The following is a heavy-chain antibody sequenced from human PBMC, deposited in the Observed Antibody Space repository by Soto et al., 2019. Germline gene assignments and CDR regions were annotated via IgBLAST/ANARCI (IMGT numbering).Heavy chain of an antibody. Sequence: SETLSLTCTVSGGSISSYYWSWIRQPPGKGLEWIGYIYYSGSTNYNPSPKSRVTISVDTSKNQFSLKLSSVTAADTAVYYCAASDYGDYDDAFDIWGQGTMVTVSS. D-gene: IGHD4-17*01. CDR2: IYYSGST. CDR1: GGSISSYY. J-gene: IGHJ3*02. V-gene: IGHV4-59*01. CDR3: AASDYGDYDDAFDI.